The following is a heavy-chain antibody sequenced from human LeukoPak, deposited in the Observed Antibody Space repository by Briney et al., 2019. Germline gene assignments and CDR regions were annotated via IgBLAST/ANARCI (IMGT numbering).Heavy chain of an antibody. J-gene: IGHJ4*02. CDR3: ARDKGTSNLSTFDD. Sequence: SETLSLTCAVYGGSFSGYYWRWLRQPPAKGLAWIGEINHSGSTNYNPSLRSRVRMSVDTSKNQFSLRLSSVTAADTAVYYCARDKGTSNLSTFDDWGQGTLVTVSS. CDR2: INHSGST. D-gene: IGHD1-14*01. CDR1: GGSFSGYY. V-gene: IGHV4-34*01.